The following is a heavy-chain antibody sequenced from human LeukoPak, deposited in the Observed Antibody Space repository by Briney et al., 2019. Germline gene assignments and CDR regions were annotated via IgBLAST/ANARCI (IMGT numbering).Heavy chain of an antibody. J-gene: IGHJ6*02. CDR3: ARAHGMDV. V-gene: IGHV3-48*02. CDR2: ISSTSSTI. Sequence: GGSLRLSCAVSGFTFSSYSLTWVRQAPGKGLEWLSYISSTSSTIYYADSVRGRFTISRDNAKKSLYLQMNSLRDEDTAVYYCARAHGMDVWGQGTTVTVSS. CDR1: GFTFSSYS.